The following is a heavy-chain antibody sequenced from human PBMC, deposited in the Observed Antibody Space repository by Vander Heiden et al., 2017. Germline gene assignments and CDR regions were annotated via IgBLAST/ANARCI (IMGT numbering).Heavy chain of an antibody. CDR3: ARYSEVADFDY. Sequence: EVHLLEPGGGLVQPGGSLRLSCAASGFTFSSYAMSWGRKAPGKGLDWVSRISGRGGSLDYADSLKGRFTISRDNANNTLYLHMTSLSADDTAVYYCARYSEVADFDYWVQVSLVTVS. CDR1: GFTFSSYA. CDR2: ISGRGGSL. V-gene: IGHV3-23*01. J-gene: IGHJ4*02. D-gene: IGHD5-12*01.